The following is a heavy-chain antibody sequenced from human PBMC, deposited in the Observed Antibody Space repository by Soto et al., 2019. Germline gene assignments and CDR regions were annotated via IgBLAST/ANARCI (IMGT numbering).Heavy chain of an antibody. CDR2: ISAYNGNT. V-gene: IGHV1-18*01. D-gene: IGHD3-9*01. Sequence: ASVKVSSKASGYAFTSYGISWVRQAPGQGLEWMGWISAYNGNTNYAQKLQGRVTMTTDTSTSTAYMELRSLRSDDTAVYYCVRYSGRYFDWLSQFGPNDAFDIWGQGTMVTVSS. CDR1: GYAFTSYG. CDR3: VRYSGRYFDWLSQFGPNDAFDI. J-gene: IGHJ3*02.